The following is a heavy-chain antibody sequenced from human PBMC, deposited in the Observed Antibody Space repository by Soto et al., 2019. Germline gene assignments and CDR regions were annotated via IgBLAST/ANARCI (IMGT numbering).Heavy chain of an antibody. CDR3: AKDLPGFYWELPKGFDY. D-gene: IGHD1-26*01. CDR2: ISGSGGST. V-gene: IGHV3-23*01. CDR1: GFTFSSYA. J-gene: IGHJ4*02. Sequence: PGGSLRLSCAASGFTFSSYAMSWFRQAPGKGLEWVSAISGSGGSTYYADSVKGRFTISRDNSKNTLYLQMNSLRAEDTAVYYCAKDLPGFYWELPKGFDYWGQGTLVTVSS.